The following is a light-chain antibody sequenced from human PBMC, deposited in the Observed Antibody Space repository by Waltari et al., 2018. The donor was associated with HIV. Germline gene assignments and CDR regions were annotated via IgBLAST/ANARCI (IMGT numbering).Light chain of an antibody. CDR3: MLFFRTAYS. Sequence: QPVVTQEPSLTVSPGETVTLTCSSATGPVGNGHYVNWFQQKPGQPPSPLIYSSIRRHPVAPDRFSGSLVGDRAALTLSNVWPEDQADYLCMLFFRTAYSVGGGTKVTGL. CDR1: TGPVGNGHY. V-gene: IGLV7-43*01. J-gene: IGLJ2*01. CDR2: SSI.